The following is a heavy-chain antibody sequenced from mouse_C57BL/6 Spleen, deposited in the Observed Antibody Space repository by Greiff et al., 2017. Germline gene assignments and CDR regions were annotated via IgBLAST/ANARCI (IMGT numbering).Heavy chain of an antibody. CDR1: GYTFTSYG. D-gene: IGHD1-1*02. CDR3: ARGGIGGYYVGY. V-gene: IGHV1-81*01. J-gene: IGHJ2*01. CDR2: IYPRSGNT. Sequence: VHLVESGAELARPGASVKLSCKASGYTFTSYGISWVKQRTGQGLEWIGEIYPRSGNTYYNEKFKGKATLTADKSSSTAYMELRSLTSEDSAVYFCARGGIGGYYVGYWGQGTTLTVSS.